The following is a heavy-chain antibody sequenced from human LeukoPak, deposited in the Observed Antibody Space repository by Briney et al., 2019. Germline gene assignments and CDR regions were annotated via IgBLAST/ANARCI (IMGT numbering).Heavy chain of an antibody. Sequence: SETLSLTCTVSGGSISSYYWSWIRQPPGKGLERIGYIYYSGSTNYNPSLKSRVTISVDTSKNQFSLKLSSVTAADTAVYYCARHAGDGPIYYFDYWGQGTLVTVSS. V-gene: IGHV4-59*08. J-gene: IGHJ4*02. D-gene: IGHD5-24*01. CDR1: GGSISSYY. CDR2: IYYSGST. CDR3: ARHAGDGPIYYFDY.